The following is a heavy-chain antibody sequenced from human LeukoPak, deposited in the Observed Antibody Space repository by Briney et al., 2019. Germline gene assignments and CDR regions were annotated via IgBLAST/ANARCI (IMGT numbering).Heavy chain of an antibody. V-gene: IGHV1-69*06. CDR3: ARVGGYSYGYSGQHDRAIDY. CDR1: GGTFSSYA. CDR2: IIPIFGTA. J-gene: IGHJ4*02. Sequence: GASVKVSCKASGGTFSSYAISWVRQAPGQGLEWMGGIIPIFGTANYAQKFQGRVTITADKSTSTAYMELSSLRSEDTAVYYCARVGGYSYGYSGQHDRAIDYWGQGTLVTVSS. D-gene: IGHD5-18*01.